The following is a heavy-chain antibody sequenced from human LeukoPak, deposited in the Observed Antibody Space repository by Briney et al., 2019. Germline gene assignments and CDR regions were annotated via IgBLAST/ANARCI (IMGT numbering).Heavy chain of an antibody. J-gene: IGHJ4*02. CDR3: ARDLSSGYYYVYPAFDY. V-gene: IGHV3-21*01. Sequence: GGSLRLSCAASGFTFSSYSMNWVRQAPGKGLEWVSSISSSSSYIYYADSVKGRFTISRDNAKNSLYLQMNSLRAEDTAVYYCARDLSSGYYYVYPAFDYRGQGTLVTVSS. D-gene: IGHD3-22*01. CDR2: ISSSSSYI. CDR1: GFTFSSYS.